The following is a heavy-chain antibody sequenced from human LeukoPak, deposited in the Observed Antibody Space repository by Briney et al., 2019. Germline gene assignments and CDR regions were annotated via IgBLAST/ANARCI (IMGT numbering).Heavy chain of an antibody. CDR3: ARWKNYFDY. Sequence: SQTLSLTCAISGDSVSSNSVTWNWVRQSPSRGLEWLGRTYRRSRWYNDDALSPKSRITISPDTSKNQFSLQLNSVTPEDTTVYYCARWKNYFDYWGQGILVTVSS. J-gene: IGHJ4*02. V-gene: IGHV6-1*01. CDR2: TYRRSRWYN. CDR1: GDSVSSNSVT. D-gene: IGHD1-1*01.